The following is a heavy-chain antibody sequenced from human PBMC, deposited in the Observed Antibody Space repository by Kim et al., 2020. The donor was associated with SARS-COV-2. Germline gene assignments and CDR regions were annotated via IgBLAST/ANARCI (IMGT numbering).Heavy chain of an antibody. CDR3: AKGGDSSGYYSYYFDY. D-gene: IGHD3-22*01. CDR1: GFTFSSYA. J-gene: IGHJ4*02. Sequence: GGSLRLSCAASGFTFSSYAMSWVRQAPGKGLEWVSAISGSGGSTYYADSVKGRFTISRDNSKNTLYLQMNSLRAEDTAVYYCAKGGDSSGYYSYYFDYWGQGTLVTVSS. V-gene: IGHV3-23*01. CDR2: ISGSGGST.